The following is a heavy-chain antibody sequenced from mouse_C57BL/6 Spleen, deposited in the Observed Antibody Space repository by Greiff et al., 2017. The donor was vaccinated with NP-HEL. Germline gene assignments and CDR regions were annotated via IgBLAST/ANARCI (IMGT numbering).Heavy chain of an antibody. J-gene: IGHJ3*01. V-gene: IGHV1-42*01. CDR1: GYSFTGYY. CDR2: INPSTGGT. Sequence: EVQLVESGPELVKPGASVKISCKASGYSFTGYYMNWVKQSPEKSLEWIGEINPSTGGTTYNQKFKAKATLTVDKSSSTAYMQLKSLTSEDSAVYYCARVYYDYSFAYWGQGTLVTVSA. CDR3: ARVYYDYSFAY. D-gene: IGHD2-4*01.